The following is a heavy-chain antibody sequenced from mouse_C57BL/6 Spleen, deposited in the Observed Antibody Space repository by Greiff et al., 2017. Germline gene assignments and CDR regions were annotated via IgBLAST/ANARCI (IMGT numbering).Heavy chain of an antibody. V-gene: IGHV1-26*01. CDR1: GYTFTDYY. J-gene: IGHJ1*03. Sequence: VQLQQSGPELVKPGASVKISCKASGYTFTDYYMNWVKQSHGKSLEWIGDINPNNGGTSYNQKFKGKATLTVDKSSSTAYMELRSLTSEDSAVYYCARSMVYDYDGLGYFDVWGTGTTVTVSS. D-gene: IGHD2-4*01. CDR2: INPNNGGT. CDR3: ARSMVYDYDGLGYFDV.